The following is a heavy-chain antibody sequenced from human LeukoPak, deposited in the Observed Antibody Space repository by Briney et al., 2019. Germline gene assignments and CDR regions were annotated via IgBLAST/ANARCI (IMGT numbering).Heavy chain of an antibody. Sequence: GGSLRLSCAASGFTFSSYSMNWVRQAPGKGLEWVSSISSSSSYIYYADSVKGRFTISRDNAKNSLYLQMNSLRAEDTAVYYCARSKQPDPEYFQHWGQGTLVTVSS. V-gene: IGHV3-21*01. D-gene: IGHD6-13*01. CDR1: GFTFSSYS. CDR3: ARSKQPDPEYFQH. J-gene: IGHJ1*01. CDR2: ISSSSSYI.